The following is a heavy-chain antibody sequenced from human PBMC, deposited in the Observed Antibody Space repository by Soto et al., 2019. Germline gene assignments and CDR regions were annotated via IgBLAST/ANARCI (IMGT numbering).Heavy chain of an antibody. D-gene: IGHD6-13*01. Sequence: LSLTCAVSGYSISSGYYWGWIRQPPGKGLEWIGSIYHSGSTYYNPSLKSRVTISVDTSKNQFSLKLSSVTAADTAVYYCAREGSSWRKPYYFDYWGQGTLVTVSS. J-gene: IGHJ4*02. V-gene: IGHV4-38-2*02. CDR2: IYHSGST. CDR1: GYSISSGYY. CDR3: AREGSSWRKPYYFDY.